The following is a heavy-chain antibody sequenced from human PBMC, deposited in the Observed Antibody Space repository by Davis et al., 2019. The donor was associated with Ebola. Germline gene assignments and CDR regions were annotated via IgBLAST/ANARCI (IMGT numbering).Heavy chain of an antibody. Sequence: GESLKISCRGSGYTFSSYWISWVRQMPGKGLEWMGRIDPSDSYTKYSPSFQGHVSISADESISTAYLQWSSLRASDTAMYYCARFDGEYNFDCWGQGTLVTVSS. V-gene: IGHV5-10-1*01. J-gene: IGHJ4*02. D-gene: IGHD7-27*01. CDR1: GYTFSSYW. CDR3: ARFDGEYNFDC. CDR2: IDPSDSYT.